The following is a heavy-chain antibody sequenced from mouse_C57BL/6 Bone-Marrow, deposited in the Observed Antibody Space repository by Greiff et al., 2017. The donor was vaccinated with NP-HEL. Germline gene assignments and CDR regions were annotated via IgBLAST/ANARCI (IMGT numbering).Heavy chain of an antibody. CDR2: IYPSDSET. CDR1: GYTFTSYW. CDR3: ARQGYSNYGDRYYFDY. V-gene: IGHV1-61*01. J-gene: IGHJ2*01. D-gene: IGHD2-5*01. Sequence: VQLQQPGAELVRPGSSVKLSCKASGYTFTSYWMDWVKQRPGQGLEWIGNIYPSDSETHYNQKFKDKATLTVDKSSSIAYMQLSSLTSEDSAVYYCARQGYSNYGDRYYFDYWGQGTTLTVSS.